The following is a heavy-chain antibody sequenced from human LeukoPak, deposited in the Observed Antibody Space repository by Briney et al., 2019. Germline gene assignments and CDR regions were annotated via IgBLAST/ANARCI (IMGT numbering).Heavy chain of an antibody. V-gene: IGHV3-23*01. CDR1: GFTFSSYG. Sequence: GGSLRLSCAASGFTFSSYGMHWVRQAPGKGLEWVSAISGSGGSTYYADSVKGRFTISRDNSKNTLYLQMNSLRAEDTAVYYCAKVFNYYGAFDIWGQGTMVTVSS. J-gene: IGHJ3*02. D-gene: IGHD3-10*01. CDR2: ISGSGGST. CDR3: AKVFNYYGAFDI.